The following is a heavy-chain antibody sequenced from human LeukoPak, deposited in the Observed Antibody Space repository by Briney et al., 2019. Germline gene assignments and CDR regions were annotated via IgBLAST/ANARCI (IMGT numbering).Heavy chain of an antibody. Sequence: SETLSLTCTVSGGSISSYHWSWIRQPPGKGLEWIGYIYYSESTNYSPSLKSRVTISVDRPKNQFSLKLSSVTAADTAVYYCAREMGPPSSWFDPWGQGTLVTVSS. J-gene: IGHJ5*02. D-gene: IGHD6-13*01. CDR3: AREMGPPSSWFDP. CDR1: GGSISSYH. CDR2: IYYSEST. V-gene: IGHV4-59*01.